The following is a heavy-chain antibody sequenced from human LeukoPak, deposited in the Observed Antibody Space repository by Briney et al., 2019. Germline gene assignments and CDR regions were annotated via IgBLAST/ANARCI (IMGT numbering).Heavy chain of an antibody. V-gene: IGHV3-30*18. D-gene: IGHD3-9*01. J-gene: IGHJ4*02. CDR3: AKGVALRYFEGVDY. CDR1: GFTFSSYG. Sequence: PGRSLRLSCAASGFTFSSYGMHWVRQAPGKGLEWVAVISYDGSNKYYADSVKGRFTISRDNSKSTLYLQMNSLRAEDTAVYYCAKGVALRYFEGVDYWGQGTLVTVSS. CDR2: ISYDGSNK.